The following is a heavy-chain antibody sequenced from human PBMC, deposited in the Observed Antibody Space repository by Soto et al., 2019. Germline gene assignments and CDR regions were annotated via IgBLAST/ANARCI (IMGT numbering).Heavy chain of an antibody. CDR3: ARGIRRYYYDSSGSYDY. Sequence: ASVKVSCKASGYTFTSYDINWVRQATGQGLEWMGWMNPNSGNTGYAQKFQGRVTMTRNTPISTAYMELSSLRSEDTAVYYCARGIRRYYYDSSGSYDYWGQGTLVTVSS. J-gene: IGHJ4*02. CDR1: GYTFTSYD. CDR2: MNPNSGNT. D-gene: IGHD3-22*01. V-gene: IGHV1-8*01.